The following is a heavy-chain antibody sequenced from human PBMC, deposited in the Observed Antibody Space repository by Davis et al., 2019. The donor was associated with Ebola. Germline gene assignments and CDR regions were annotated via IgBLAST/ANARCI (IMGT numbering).Heavy chain of an antibody. CDR3: TTTLGYCSGGSCYSWWFDP. D-gene: IGHD2-15*01. J-gene: IGHJ5*02. CDR2: IKSKTDGGTP. Sequence: GESLKISCAAAGFTLSNAWMSWVRQAPGKGLEWVGRIKSKTDGGTPDYAAPAKGRFTITRDDSKNTVYLQMNSLKTEEPAMYYCTTTLGYCSGGSCYSWWFDPWGQGTLVTVSS. V-gene: IGHV3-15*01. CDR1: GFTLSNAW.